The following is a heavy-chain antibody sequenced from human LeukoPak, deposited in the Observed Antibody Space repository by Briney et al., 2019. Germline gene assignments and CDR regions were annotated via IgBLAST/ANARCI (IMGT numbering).Heavy chain of an antibody. CDR3: AREVSDWRYFDY. J-gene: IGHJ4*02. CDR1: GFTFSSYG. CDR2: IWYDGSNK. V-gene: IGHV3-33*01. Sequence: GSLRLSCAASGFTFSSYGMHWVRQAPGKGLEWVAVIWYDGSNKYYADSVKGRFTISRDNSKNTLYLQMNSLRAEDTAVYYCAREVSDWRYFDYWGQGTLVTVSS. D-gene: IGHD3/OR15-3a*01.